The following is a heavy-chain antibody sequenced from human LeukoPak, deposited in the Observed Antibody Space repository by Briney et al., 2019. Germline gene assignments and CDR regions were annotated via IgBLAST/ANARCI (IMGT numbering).Heavy chain of an antibody. J-gene: IGHJ5*02. V-gene: IGHV4-34*01. CDR1: GGSFTNYY. Sequence: SETLSLTCAVYGGSFTNYYWSWIRQPPGKGLEWIGEINHSGSTKYNPSLKSRVTISIDTSKNQLSLKLSSVTAADTAVYYCATSTGSYYKKGTPGWFDPWGQGTLVTVSS. D-gene: IGHD3-10*01. CDR3: ATSTGSYYKKGTPGWFDP. CDR2: INHSGST.